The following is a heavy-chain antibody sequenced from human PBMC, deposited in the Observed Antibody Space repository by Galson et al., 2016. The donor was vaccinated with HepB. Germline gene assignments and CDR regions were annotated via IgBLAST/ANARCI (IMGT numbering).Heavy chain of an antibody. V-gene: IGHV3-66*01. D-gene: IGHD6-13*01. Sequence: SLRLSCAVSGFTVSGSYMSWVRQAPGKGLEWVSVIYSDGTTKYADSVKGRFIISRDNSKNTLYLQMNSLRAEATAVYYCAGCMGWYGMCSFELWGQGTMVTVSS. CDR3: AGCMGWYGMCSFEL. CDR1: GFTVSGSY. J-gene: IGHJ3*01. CDR2: IYSDGTT.